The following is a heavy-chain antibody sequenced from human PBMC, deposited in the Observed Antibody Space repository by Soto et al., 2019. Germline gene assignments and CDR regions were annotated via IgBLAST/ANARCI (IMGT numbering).Heavy chain of an antibody. V-gene: IGHV3-23*01. CDR2: ISYGGGTT. J-gene: IGHJ3*01. D-gene: IGHD2-15*01. CDR1: EFTFSNYA. Sequence: PGGSLRLSCAASEFTFSNYAMSWVHQAPGKGLEWVSAISYGGGTTYYADSVKGRFTISRDNSKNTLYLQMNSLKIEDTGVYYCTHTRGWPPSAFDLWGQWTMVTVSS. CDR3: THTRGWPPSAFDL.